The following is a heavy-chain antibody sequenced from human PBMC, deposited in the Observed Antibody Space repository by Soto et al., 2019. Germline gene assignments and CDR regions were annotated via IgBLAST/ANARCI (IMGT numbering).Heavy chain of an antibody. Sequence: QVQLVQSGAEMKKPGASVKVSCKASGYTFTNYDINWVRQASGQGLEWMGWMNPNSGNTGYAQKFQGRVTMTTDTSINTVYMELISLRSEDTAVYYCARGLGCAGGSCYLYYFDHWGQGTLVTVSS. D-gene: IGHD2-15*01. CDR1: GYTFTNYD. CDR3: ARGLGCAGGSCYLYYFDH. V-gene: IGHV1-8*01. CDR2: MNPNSGNT. J-gene: IGHJ4*02.